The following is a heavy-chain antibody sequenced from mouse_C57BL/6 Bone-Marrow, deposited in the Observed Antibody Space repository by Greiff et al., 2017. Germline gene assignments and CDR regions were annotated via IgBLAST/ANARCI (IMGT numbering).Heavy chain of an antibody. CDR3: AREGGFGLAY. V-gene: IGHV1-63*01. Sequence: VQLVESGAELVRPGTSVKMSCKASGYTFTNYWIGWAKQRPGHGLEWIGDIYPGGGYTNYNEKFKGKATLTADKSSSTAYMQFSSLTSEDSAIYYCAREGGFGLAYWGQGTLVTVSA. CDR1: GYTFTNYW. CDR2: IYPGGGYT. J-gene: IGHJ3*01.